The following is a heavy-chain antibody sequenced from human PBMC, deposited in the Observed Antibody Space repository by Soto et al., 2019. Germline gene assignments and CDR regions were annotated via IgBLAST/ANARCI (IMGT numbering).Heavy chain of an antibody. D-gene: IGHD3-22*01. V-gene: IGHV3-23*01. Sequence: PGGSLRLSCAASGFTFSSYAMTGVRQAPGKGLEWVSAISGSGGSTYYADSVKGRFTISRDNSKNTLYLQMNSLRAEDTAVYYCAKVVGTYYYDSSGYPVLDYWGQGTLVTVSS. CDR2: ISGSGGST. CDR1: GFTFSSYA. J-gene: IGHJ4*02. CDR3: AKVVGTYYYDSSGYPVLDY.